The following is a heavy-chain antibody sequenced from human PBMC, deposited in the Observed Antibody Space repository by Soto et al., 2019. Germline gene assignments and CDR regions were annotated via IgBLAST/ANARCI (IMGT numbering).Heavy chain of an antibody. J-gene: IGHJ3*02. V-gene: IGHV4-39*01. CDR1: GGSISSSSYY. CDR2: IYYGGST. D-gene: IGHD1-26*01. Sequence: SETLSLTCTVSGGSISSSSYYWGWIRQPPGKGLEWIGSIYYGGSTYYNPSLKSRVTISVDTSKNQFSLKLSSVTAADTAVYYCARQREGGPGAFDIWGQGTMVTVS. CDR3: ARQREGGPGAFDI.